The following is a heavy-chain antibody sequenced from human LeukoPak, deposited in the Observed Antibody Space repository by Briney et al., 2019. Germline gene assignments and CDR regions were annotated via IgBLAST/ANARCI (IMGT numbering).Heavy chain of an antibody. CDR1: GGSISSYY. V-gene: IGHV4-59*08. J-gene: IGHJ3*02. D-gene: IGHD6-19*01. CDR2: IYYSGST. CDR3: ARKWWGGSGWPNAFDI. Sequence: SETLSLTCTVSGGSISSYYWSWIRQPAGKGLEWIGYIYYSGSTNYNPSLKSRVTISVDTSKNQFSLKLSSVTAADTAVYYCARKWWGGSGWPNAFDIWGQGTMVTVSS.